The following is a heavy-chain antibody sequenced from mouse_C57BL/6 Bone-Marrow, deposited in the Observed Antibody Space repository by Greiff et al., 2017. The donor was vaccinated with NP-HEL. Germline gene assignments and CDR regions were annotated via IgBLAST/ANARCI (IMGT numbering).Heavy chain of an antibody. J-gene: IGHJ3*01. D-gene: IGHD1-1*01. CDR1: GYTFTDYY. CDR3: ARSRVLRFAY. V-gene: IGHV1-19*01. CDR2: INPYNGGT. Sequence: VQLQQSGPVLVKPGASVKMSCKASGYTFTDYYMNWVKQSHGKRLEWIGVINPYNGGTSYNQKFKGKATLTVDKSSSTAYMALNSLTSEDSAVYYWARSRVLRFAYWGQGTLVTVSA.